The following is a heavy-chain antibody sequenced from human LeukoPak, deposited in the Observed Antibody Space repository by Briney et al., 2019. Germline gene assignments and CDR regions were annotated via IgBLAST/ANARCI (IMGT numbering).Heavy chain of an antibody. V-gene: IGHV4-34*01. D-gene: IGHD1-26*01. Sequence: PSETLSLTCAVYGGSFSGYYWSWIRQPPGKGLEWIGEINHSGSTNYNPSLKSRVTISVDTSKNQFSLKLSSVTAADTAVYYCARGRVAVGATRFDYWGQGTLVTVSS. CDR1: GGSFSGYY. J-gene: IGHJ4*02. CDR3: ARGRVAVGATRFDY. CDR2: INHSGST.